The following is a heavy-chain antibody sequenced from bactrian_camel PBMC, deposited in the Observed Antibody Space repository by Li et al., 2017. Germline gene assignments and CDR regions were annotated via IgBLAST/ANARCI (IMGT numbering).Heavy chain of an antibody. Sequence: GGSVQPGGSLRVSCVCSGFMFSVYGMTWVRQAPGKGLEWVASINSGGGSTYYAASLKGRFTISRDNARDTLYLQMNSLTSEDSAMYFCTRDGWDIWGQGTQVTVS. CDR2: INSGGGST. V-gene: IGHV3S40*01. J-gene: IGHJ4*01. CDR1: GFMFSVYG. D-gene: IGHD5*01. CDR3: TRDGWDI.